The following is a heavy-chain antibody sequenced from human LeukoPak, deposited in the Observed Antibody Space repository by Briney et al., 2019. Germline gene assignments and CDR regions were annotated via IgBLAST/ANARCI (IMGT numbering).Heavy chain of an antibody. CDR2: IIPIFGTA. CDR1: GGTFSSYA. D-gene: IGHD3-22*01. Sequence: GASVKVSCKASGGTFSSYAISWVRQAPGQGLEWMGGIIPIFGTANYAQKFQGRVTITADESTSTAYMELSSLRSEDTAVYYCARALGGEYYYDSSGYSPGVFDYWGQGTLVTVSS. V-gene: IGHV1-69*13. CDR3: ARALGGEYYYDSSGYSPGVFDY. J-gene: IGHJ4*02.